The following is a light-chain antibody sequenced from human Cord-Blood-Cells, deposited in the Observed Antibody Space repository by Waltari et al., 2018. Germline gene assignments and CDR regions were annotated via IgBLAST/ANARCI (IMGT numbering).Light chain of an antibody. Sequence: QSALTQPASVSGSPGQSTTISCTGTSSDVRSYNLVSWYQQHPGKAPKLMIYEGSKRPSGVSNRFSGSKSGNTASLTISGLQAEDEADYYCCSYAGSSTVVFGGGTKLTVL. CDR1: SSDVRSYNL. CDR3: CSYAGSSTVV. CDR2: EGS. J-gene: IGLJ2*01. V-gene: IGLV2-23*01.